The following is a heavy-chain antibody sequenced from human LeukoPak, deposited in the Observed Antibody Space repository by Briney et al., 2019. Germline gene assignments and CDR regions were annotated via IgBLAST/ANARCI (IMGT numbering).Heavy chain of an antibody. CDR3: ARDGTGYSSGWYGDDAFDI. CDR1: GFTFSSYG. D-gene: IGHD6-19*01. CDR2: IRYDGSNK. V-gene: IGHV3-30*02. J-gene: IGHJ3*02. Sequence: GGSLRLSCAASGFTFSSYGMHWVRQAPGKGLEWVAFIRYDGSNKYYADSVKGRFTISRDNAKNSLYLQMNSLRAEDTAVYYCARDGTGYSSGWYGDDAFDIWGQGTMVTVSS.